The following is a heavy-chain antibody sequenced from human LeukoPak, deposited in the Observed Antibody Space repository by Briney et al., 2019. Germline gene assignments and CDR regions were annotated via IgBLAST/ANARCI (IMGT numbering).Heavy chain of an antibody. CDR2: IWYDGSNK. CDR3: AKRKSQGDSSRYNWFFP. D-gene: IGHD6-13*01. V-gene: IGHV3-30*02. CDR1: GFTFSSYG. Sequence: GGSLRLSCAASGFTFSSYGMHWVRQAPGKGLEWVAVIWYDGSNKYYADSVKGRFTISRDNSKNTLYLQMNSLRAEDTSVYYCAKRKSQGDSSRYNWFFPWGQAALLT. J-gene: IGHJ5*02.